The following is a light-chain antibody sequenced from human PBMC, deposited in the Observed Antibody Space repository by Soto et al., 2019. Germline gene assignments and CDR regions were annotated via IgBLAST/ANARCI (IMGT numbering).Light chain of an antibody. CDR2: AAS. V-gene: IGKV1-9*01. Sequence: DIQWTQSPSFLSASVGDRVTITCRASQGISSYLAWYQQKTGKAPKLLIYAASTLQSGVPSRFSGSGSGTEFTLKISSLQPEDFATYYCQQLNSYPPEVTFGPGTKVDIK. CDR1: QGISSY. CDR3: QQLNSYPPEVT. J-gene: IGKJ3*01.